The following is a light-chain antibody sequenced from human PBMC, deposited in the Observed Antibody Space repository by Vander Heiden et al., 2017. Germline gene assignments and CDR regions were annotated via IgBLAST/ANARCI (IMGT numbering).Light chain of an antibody. CDR3: QTWGTAIRV. CDR1: SGHIHYA. J-gene: IGLJ3*02. Sequence: QLVLTQSPSASASLGVSVTLTCTQTSGHIHYAIAWLQHQPQNGPRYLLKLNSDGTRIRGDGIPDRFSGSSSGAERYLTISRLQSDDEGDYYCQTWGTAIRVFGGGTKLTVL. CDR2: LNSDGTR. V-gene: IGLV4-69*01.